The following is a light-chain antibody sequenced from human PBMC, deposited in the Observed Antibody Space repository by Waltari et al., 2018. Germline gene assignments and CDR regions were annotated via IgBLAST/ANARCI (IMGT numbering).Light chain of an antibody. J-gene: IGKJ4*01. CDR3: LQYQAYPLT. CDR1: QDITKY. Sequence: DIQMTQSPSSLSASVGDRVTITCRASQDITKYLAWFHQKPGRAPKSLIYGAFILQSGVSSNVSGSGSGTDFTLTITSLQPEDFGTYYCLQYQAYPLTVGGGTKVDIK. V-gene: IGKV1-16*02. CDR2: GAF.